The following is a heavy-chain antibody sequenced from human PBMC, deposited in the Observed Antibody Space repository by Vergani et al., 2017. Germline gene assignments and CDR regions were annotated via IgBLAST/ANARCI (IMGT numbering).Heavy chain of an antibody. V-gene: IGHV4-61*01. Sequence: QVQLQESGPGLVKPSETLSLTCTVSGGSVSSGSYYWSWIRQPPGKGLEWIGYIYYSGSTNYNPSLKSRVTISVDTSKNQFSLKLSSVTAADTAVYYSARGGRGYGSGSYSHYWGQGTLVTVSS. D-gene: IGHD3-10*01. CDR3: ARGGRGYGSGSYSHY. CDR1: GGSVSSGSYY. J-gene: IGHJ4*02. CDR2: IYYSGST.